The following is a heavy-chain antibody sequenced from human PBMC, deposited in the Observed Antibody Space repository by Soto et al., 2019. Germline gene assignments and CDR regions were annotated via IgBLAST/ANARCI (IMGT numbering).Heavy chain of an antibody. CDR3: AKQGVVVTAIDY. V-gene: IGHV3-23*01. CDR1: GFTFRSYA. D-gene: IGHD2-21*02. CDR2: ISASGARA. J-gene: IGHJ4*02. Sequence: EVQLLESGGDLVQPGGSLRLSCAASGFTFRSYAMSWVRQAPGKGLEWVSAISASGARAYYADSVEGRFTFSRDNSKNTWDLQKDSLRAEDTAVYYCAKQGVVVTAIDYWGQGTLVTVSS.